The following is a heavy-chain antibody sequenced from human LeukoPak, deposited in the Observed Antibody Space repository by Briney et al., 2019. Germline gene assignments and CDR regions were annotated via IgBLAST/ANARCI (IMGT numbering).Heavy chain of an antibody. CDR3: ARGPGESPAPFGFDY. CDR1: GGTFRSFT. V-gene: IGHV1-69*13. D-gene: IGHD3-10*01. J-gene: IGHJ4*02. CDR2: IIPMFGAT. Sequence: ASVKVSCKASGGTFRSFTINWVRQAPGQGLEWMGGIIPMFGATNYAQKFQGRVTITADESTSTAYMELSSLRSEDTAVYFCARGPGESPAPFGFDYWGQGTLVTVSS.